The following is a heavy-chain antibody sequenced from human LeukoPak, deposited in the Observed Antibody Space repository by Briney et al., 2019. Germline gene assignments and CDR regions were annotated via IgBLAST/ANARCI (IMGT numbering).Heavy chain of an antibody. D-gene: IGHD3-10*01. CDR3: ARELGYGSGSYDYYYYGMDV. Sequence: GSSVKVSCKASGGTFSSYAISWVRQAPGQGLEWMGGIIPIFGTANYAQKFQGRVTITADESTSTDYMELSSLRSEDTAVYYCARELGYGSGSYDYYYYGMDVWGKGTTVTVSS. V-gene: IGHV1-69*01. J-gene: IGHJ6*04. CDR2: IIPIFGTA. CDR1: GGTFSSYA.